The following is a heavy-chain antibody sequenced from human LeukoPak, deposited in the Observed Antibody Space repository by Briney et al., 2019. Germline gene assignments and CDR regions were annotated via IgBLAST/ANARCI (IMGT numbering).Heavy chain of an antibody. D-gene: IGHD4-17*01. J-gene: IGHJ5*01. CDR1: GFSFSDYY. V-gene: IGHV3-11*04. Sequence: GGSLRLSCAASGFSFSDYYISWIRQAPGRGLEWISYISSSGVSIHYADSVKGRFTASRDNTEKLVYLQMNSLRVEDTAVYYCARDHDYGDYDSWGQGTLVTVSS. CDR3: ARDHDYGDYDS. CDR2: ISSSGVSI.